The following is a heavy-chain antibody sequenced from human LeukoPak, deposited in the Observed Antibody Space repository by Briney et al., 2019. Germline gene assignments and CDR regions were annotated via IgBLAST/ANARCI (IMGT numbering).Heavy chain of an antibody. CDR1: GYTFTSYD. J-gene: IGHJ6*02. CDR3: ARTGFYYYYGMDV. V-gene: IGHV1-18*01. CDR2: MNPNSGNT. Sequence: ASVKVSCKASGYTFTSYDINWVRQATGQGLEWMGWMNPNSGNTNYAQKLQGRVTMTTDTSTSTAYMELRSLRSGDTAVYYCARTGFYYYYGMDVWGQGTTVTVSS. D-gene: IGHD1-1*01.